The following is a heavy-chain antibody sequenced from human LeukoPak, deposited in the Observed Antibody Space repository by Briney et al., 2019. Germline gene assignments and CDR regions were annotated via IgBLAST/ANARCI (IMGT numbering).Heavy chain of an antibody. J-gene: IGHJ4*02. D-gene: IGHD3-3*01. Sequence: SETLSLTCTVSGGSISSSSYYWDWIRQPPGKGLEWIGSIYYSGSTYYNPSLKSRVTISVDTSKNQFSLKLSSVTAAVTAVYYCARHGGVTRALDYWGQGTLVTVSS. V-gene: IGHV4-39*01. CDR3: ARHGGVTRALDY. CDR1: GGSISSSSYY. CDR2: IYYSGST.